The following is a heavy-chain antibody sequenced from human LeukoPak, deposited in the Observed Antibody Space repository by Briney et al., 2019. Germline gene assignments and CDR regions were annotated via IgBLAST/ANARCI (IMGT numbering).Heavy chain of an antibody. V-gene: IGHV3-43*02. CDR3: AKDQGASGWGAFDY. CDR1: GTTFEDYA. D-gene: IGHD6-19*01. CDR2: ISGDGGTT. Sequence: GGSLRLSCAASGTTFEDYAMHWVRQAPGKGLEWVSFISGDGGTTYYPDSVKGRFTISRDNSRNSLYLQMNSLRPEDTALYYCAKDQGASGWGAFDYWGQGTLVTVSS. J-gene: IGHJ4*02.